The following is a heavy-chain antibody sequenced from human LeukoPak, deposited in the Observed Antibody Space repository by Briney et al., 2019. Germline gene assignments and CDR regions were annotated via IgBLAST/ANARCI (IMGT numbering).Heavy chain of an antibody. CDR2: IIPILGIA. D-gene: IGHD3-16*01. Sequence: SVTVSCKASGGTFSSYAISWVRQAPGQGLEWMGRIIPILGIANYAQKFQGRVTITADKSTSTAYMELSSLRAEDTAVYYCASPDANYASGMDVWGQGTTVTVSS. V-gene: IGHV1-69*04. J-gene: IGHJ6*02. CDR1: GGTFSSYA. CDR3: ASPDANYASGMDV.